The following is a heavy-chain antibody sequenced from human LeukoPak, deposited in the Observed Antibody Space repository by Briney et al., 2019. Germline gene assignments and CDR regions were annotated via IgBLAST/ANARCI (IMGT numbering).Heavy chain of an antibody. J-gene: IGHJ3*02. D-gene: IGHD3-3*01. CDR3: AKGAYYDFWSGYAFDI. CDR1: GFTFSSYA. CDR2: ISGSGGST. V-gene: IGHV3-23*01. Sequence: GGSLRLSCAASGFTFSSYAMSWVRQAPGEGLEWVSAISGSGGSTYYADSVKGRFTISRDNSKNTLYLQMNSLRAEDTAVYYCAKGAYYDFWSGYAFDIWGQGTMVTVSS.